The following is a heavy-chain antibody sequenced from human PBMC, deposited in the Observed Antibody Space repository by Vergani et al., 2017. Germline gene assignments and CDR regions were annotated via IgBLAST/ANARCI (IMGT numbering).Heavy chain of an antibody. V-gene: IGHV1-69*02. Sequence: QVQLVQSGAEVKKPGSSVKVSCKASGGTFSSYTISWVRQAPGQGLEWMGRIIPILGIANYAQKFQGRVTITADNSTSTAYMELSSLRSEDTAVYYCARAVVVAATEAVGWFDPWGQGTLVTVSS. J-gene: IGHJ5*02. D-gene: IGHD2-15*01. CDR1: GGTFSSYT. CDR3: ARAVVVAATEAVGWFDP. CDR2: IIPILGIA.